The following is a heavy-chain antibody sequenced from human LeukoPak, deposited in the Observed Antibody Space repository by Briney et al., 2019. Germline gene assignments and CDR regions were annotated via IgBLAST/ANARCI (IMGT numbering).Heavy chain of an antibody. D-gene: IGHD3-10*01. CDR2: INPSGGST. Sequence: ASVKVSCKASGYTFTSYYMHWVRQAPGQGLEWMGIINPSGGSTSYAQKFQGRVTMTRDTSTSTVYMELSTLRSGDTAVYYCARSVFPYYSGSGSPYNVDVRRNSCFDFWGQGTLVTVSS. CDR1: GYTFTSYY. V-gene: IGHV1-46*01. J-gene: IGHJ4*02. CDR3: ARSVFPYYSGSGSPYNVDVRRNSCFDF.